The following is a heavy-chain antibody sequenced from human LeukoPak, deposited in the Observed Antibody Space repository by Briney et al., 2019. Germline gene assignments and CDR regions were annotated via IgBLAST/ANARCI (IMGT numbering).Heavy chain of an antibody. CDR3: ARDPGYSGTYWAFDY. Sequence: PGGSLRLSCTAAGFTFNNYAMSWVRQAPGKGLEWVSHISDSGGKTYYADSVKGRFTISRDNSKNTLYLQKNSLRAEDTAVYYCARDPGYSGTYWAFDYWGQGTLVTVSS. CDR1: GFTFNNYA. D-gene: IGHD1-26*01. J-gene: IGHJ4*02. V-gene: IGHV3-23*01. CDR2: ISDSGGKT.